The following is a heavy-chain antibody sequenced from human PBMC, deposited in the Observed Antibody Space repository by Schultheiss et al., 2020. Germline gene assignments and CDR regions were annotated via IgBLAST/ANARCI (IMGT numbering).Heavy chain of an antibody. J-gene: IGHJ3*01. CDR3: ARGGITYGDKRDAFDV. Sequence: SETLSLTCTVSGDSVTRRSYYWSWLRQPPGKGLEWIGYIYYSGTTNYKPSLKSQVTMSIDTSTNQFSLNLRSVTAADTAVYYCARGGITYGDKRDAFDVWGQGTMVTVSS. CDR2: IYYSGTT. D-gene: IGHD4-17*01. V-gene: IGHV4-61*01. CDR1: GDSVTRRSYY.